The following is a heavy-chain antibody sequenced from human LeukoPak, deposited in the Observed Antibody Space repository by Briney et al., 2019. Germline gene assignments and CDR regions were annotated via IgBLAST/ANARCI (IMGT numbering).Heavy chain of an antibody. CDR2: ISSSSSYI. CDR3: ARGMATIDGYYYYMDV. Sequence: GGSLRLSCAASGFTFSSYSMNWVRQAPGKGLEWVSSISSSSSYIYYADSVKGRSTISRDNAKNSLYLQMNGLRAEDTAVYYCARGMATIDGYYYYMDVWGKGTTVTVSS. J-gene: IGHJ6*03. V-gene: IGHV3-21*01. CDR1: GFTFSSYS. D-gene: IGHD5-24*01.